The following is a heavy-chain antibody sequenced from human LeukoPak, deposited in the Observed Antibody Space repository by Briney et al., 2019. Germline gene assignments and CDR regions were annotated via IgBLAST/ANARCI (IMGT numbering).Heavy chain of an antibody. Sequence: ASVKVSCKASGYTFTSYGISWVRQAPGQGLEWMGWISAYNGYTNYAQKLQGRVTIATDTSTSTAYMELRSLRSDDTAVYYCARVLVGGSAYYYYMDVWGKGTTVTVSS. CDR1: GYTFTSYG. D-gene: IGHD3-10*01. CDR3: ARVLVGGSAYYYYMDV. J-gene: IGHJ6*03. CDR2: ISAYNGYT. V-gene: IGHV1-18*01.